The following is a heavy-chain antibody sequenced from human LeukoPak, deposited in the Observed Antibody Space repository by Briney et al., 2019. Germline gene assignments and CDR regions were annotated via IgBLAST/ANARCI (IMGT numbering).Heavy chain of an antibody. CDR2: IFYSGST. D-gene: IGHD3-22*01. CDR1: GGSISSSVYY. CDR3: ARVAFHDSSGYYYSHFDY. Sequence: SETLSLTCTVSGGSISSSVYYWGWIRQPPGKGLEWIGTIFYSGSTYYNPSLKSRVAISVDTSKNQFSLKLSSVTAADTAVYYCARVAFHDSSGYYYSHFDYWGQGTLVTVSS. V-gene: IGHV4-39*01. J-gene: IGHJ4*02.